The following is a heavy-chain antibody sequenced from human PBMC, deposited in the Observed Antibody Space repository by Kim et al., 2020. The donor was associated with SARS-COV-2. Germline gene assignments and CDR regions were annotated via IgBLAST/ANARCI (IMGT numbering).Heavy chain of an antibody. Sequence: GESLKISCKGSGYSFTSYWIGWVRQMPGKGLEWMGIIYPGDSDTRYSPSFQGQVTISADKSISTAYLQWSSLKASDTAMYYCARLSSSWYTWGWFDPWGQGTLVTVSS. CDR2: IYPGDSDT. CDR3: ARLSSSWYTWGWFDP. CDR1: GYSFTSYW. J-gene: IGHJ5*02. D-gene: IGHD6-13*01. V-gene: IGHV5-51*01.